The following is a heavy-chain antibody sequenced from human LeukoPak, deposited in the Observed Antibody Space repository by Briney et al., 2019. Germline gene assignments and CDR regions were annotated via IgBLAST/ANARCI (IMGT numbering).Heavy chain of an antibody. V-gene: IGHV3-23*01. CDR3: ARQPEPGYCSSTSCHESYFDY. CDR2: ISGSGGRP. J-gene: IGHJ4*02. CDR1: GFTFSSCA. D-gene: IGHD2-2*01. Sequence: PGGSLRLSCAASGFTFSSCAMSWVRQAPGKGLEWVSAISGSGGRPYYADSVKGRFTISRDNSKNTLYLQMNSLRAEDTAVYYCARQPEPGYCSSTSCHESYFDYWGQGTLVTVSS.